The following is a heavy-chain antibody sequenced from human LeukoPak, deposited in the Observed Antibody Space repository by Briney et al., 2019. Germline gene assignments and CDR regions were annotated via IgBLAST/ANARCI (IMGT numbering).Heavy chain of an antibody. J-gene: IGHJ6*02. CDR2: IIPIFGTA. D-gene: IGHD2-2*01. CDR1: GGTFSSYA. CDR3: ARDGGVVVVPAAASDYYGMDV. V-gene: IGHV1-69*13. Sequence: GASVKVSCKASGGTFSSYAISWVRQAPGQGLEWMGGIIPIFGTANYAQKFQGRVTITADESTSTAYMELSSLRSEDTAVYYCARDGGVVVVPAAASDYYGMDVWGQGTTVTV.